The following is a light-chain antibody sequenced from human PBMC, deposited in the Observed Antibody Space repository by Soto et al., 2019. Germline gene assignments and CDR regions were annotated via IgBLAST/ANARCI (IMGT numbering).Light chain of an antibody. CDR2: GAS. V-gene: IGKV3-20*01. Sequence: EFVLTQSPGTLSLSPGERATLSCRASQSVSSTFLAWYQQKPGQPPRVLIYGASTRGTGIPDRFSGSGSGTDFTLTISRLEPEDFAVYYCQHYCSSPPLTFGGGTKVEIK. J-gene: IGKJ4*01. CDR1: QSVSSTF. CDR3: QHYCSSPPLT.